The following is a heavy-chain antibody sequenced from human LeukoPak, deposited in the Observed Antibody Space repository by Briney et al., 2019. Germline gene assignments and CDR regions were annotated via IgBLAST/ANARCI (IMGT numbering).Heavy chain of an antibody. D-gene: IGHD6-13*01. J-gene: IGHJ4*02. CDR2: ISAYNGNT. CDR1: GYTFTSYG. CDR3: ARAGTVQQLGDYFDY. V-gene: IGHV1-18*01. Sequence: ASVKVSCKASGYTFTSYGISWVRQAPGQELEWMGWISAYNGNTNYAQKLQGRVTMTTDTSTSTAYMELRSLRSDDTAVYYCARAGTVQQLGDYFDYWGQGTLVTVSS.